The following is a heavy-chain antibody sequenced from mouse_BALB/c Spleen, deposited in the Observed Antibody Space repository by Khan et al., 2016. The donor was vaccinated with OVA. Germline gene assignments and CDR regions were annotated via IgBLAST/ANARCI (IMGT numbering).Heavy chain of an antibody. V-gene: IGHV1S132*01. CDR3: ARAYFGNYEFAY. Sequence: QVQLQQSGAELVKPGASVKLSCKTSGYTFTSYWIQWVKQRPGQGLGWIGEIFPGTGTTYYNENFKGKATLTVDTSSITAFMQLSSLTSEDSAVYFCARAYFGNYEFAYWGQGTLVTVSA. CDR2: IFPGTGTT. CDR1: GYTFTSYW. D-gene: IGHD2-10*01. J-gene: IGHJ3*01.